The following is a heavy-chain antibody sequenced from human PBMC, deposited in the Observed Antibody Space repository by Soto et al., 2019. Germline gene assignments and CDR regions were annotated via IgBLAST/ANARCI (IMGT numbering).Heavy chain of an antibody. Sequence: GGSLRLSCAAPGFNFRTYGMNWVRRAPGGGLEWVASISSSGSFIYYADSVKGRFTISRDNAEKSLYLQMNSLRAEDTALYYCAREPEGIAAALDYWGQGTLATVSS. CDR2: ISSSGSFI. CDR1: GFNFRTYG. V-gene: IGHV3-21*01. D-gene: IGHD6-13*01. CDR3: AREPEGIAAALDY. J-gene: IGHJ4*02.